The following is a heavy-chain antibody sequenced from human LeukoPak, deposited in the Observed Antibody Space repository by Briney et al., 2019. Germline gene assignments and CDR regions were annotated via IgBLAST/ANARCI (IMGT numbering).Heavy chain of an antibody. J-gene: IGHJ3*02. V-gene: IGHV4-30-2*01. Sequence: LRLSCAASGFTFSSYAMSWIRQPPGKGLEWIGYIYHSGSTYYNPSLKSRVTISVDRSKNQFSLKLSSVTAADTAVYYCARGPSAFDIWGQGTMVTVSS. CDR2: IYHSGST. CDR1: GFTFSSYA. CDR3: ARGPSAFDI.